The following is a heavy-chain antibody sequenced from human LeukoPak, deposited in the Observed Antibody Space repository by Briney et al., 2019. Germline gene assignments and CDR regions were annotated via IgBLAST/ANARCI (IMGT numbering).Heavy chain of an antibody. V-gene: IGHV3-13*01. Sequence: GGSLRLSCAASGFTFSSYDMHWVRQATGKGLEWVPAIGTAGDTYYPGSVKGRFTISRENAKNSLYLQMNSLRAGDTAVYYCARVLAAADNYGMDVWGQGTTVTVSS. CDR3: ARVLAAADNYGMDV. D-gene: IGHD6-13*01. CDR1: GFTFSSYD. J-gene: IGHJ6*02. CDR2: IGTAGDT.